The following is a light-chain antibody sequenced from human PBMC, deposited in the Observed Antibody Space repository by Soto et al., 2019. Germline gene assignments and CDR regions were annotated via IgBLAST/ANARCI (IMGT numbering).Light chain of an antibody. V-gene: IGKV4-1*01. CDR1: QSVLYSSNNKTY. J-gene: IGKJ4*01. CDR3: QQYFSYPLT. CDR2: WAS. Sequence: DIVMTQSPDSLAVSLGERATINCKSSQSVLYSSNNKTYLAWYQQRPGQPPKLLIYWASIRGSGVPDRLSGSGFGTDFTLTISSLQTEDVAVYYCQQYFSYPLTFGGGTKVDIK.